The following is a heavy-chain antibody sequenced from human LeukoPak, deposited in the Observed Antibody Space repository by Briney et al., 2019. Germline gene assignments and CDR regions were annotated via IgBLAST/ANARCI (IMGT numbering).Heavy chain of an antibody. CDR3: ARPGYCSGGSCLP. CDR2: ISSSSSYI. V-gene: IGHV3-21*01. J-gene: IGHJ5*02. CDR1: GFTFSSYS. Sequence: GGSLRLSCAASGFTFSSYSMNWVRQAPGKGPEWVSSISSSSSYIYYADSVKGRFTISRDNAKNSLYLQMNSLRAEDTAVYYCARPGYCSGGSCLPWGQGTLVTVSS. D-gene: IGHD2-15*01.